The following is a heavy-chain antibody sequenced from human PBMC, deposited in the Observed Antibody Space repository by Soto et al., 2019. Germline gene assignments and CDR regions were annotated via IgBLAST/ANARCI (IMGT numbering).Heavy chain of an antibody. D-gene: IGHD3-10*01. V-gene: IGHV1-18*01. Sequence: GASVKVSCKASGYTFTSYGISWVRQAPGQGLECMGWISAYNGNTNYAQKLQGRVTMTTXTXXSXXXMXLXXLRXDXTAVYYCARDPGTGYYYGMDVWGQGTTDTVSS. CDR3: ARDPGTGYYYGMDV. CDR2: ISAYNGNT. CDR1: GYTFTSYG. J-gene: IGHJ6*02.